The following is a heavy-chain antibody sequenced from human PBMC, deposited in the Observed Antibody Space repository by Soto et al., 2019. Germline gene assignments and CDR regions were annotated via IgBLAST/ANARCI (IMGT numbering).Heavy chain of an antibody. D-gene: IGHD3-16*01. Sequence: ENLCLNIVIFGVHVSCNSAAWNLIRKSPSRGLEWLGRTYYRSRWYNDYAVSVKSRITVTPDTSKNQFSLHLNSVTPEDTAVYYWAREFPYYVSSDSYFDYWGQGALVTVSS. J-gene: IGHJ4*02. CDR2: TYYRSRWYN. CDR3: AREFPYYVSSDSYFDY. CDR1: GVHVSCNSAA. V-gene: IGHV6-1*01.